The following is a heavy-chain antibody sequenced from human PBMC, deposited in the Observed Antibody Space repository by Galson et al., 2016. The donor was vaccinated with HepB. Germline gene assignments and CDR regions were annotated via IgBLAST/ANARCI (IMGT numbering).Heavy chain of an antibody. J-gene: IGHJ3*02. CDR1: GFSFNKYW. V-gene: IGHV3-7*01. CDR2: IKQDGSRK. D-gene: IGHD3-3*01. Sequence: SLRLSCAASGFSFNKYWMSWVRQAPGKGLEWVANIKQDGSRKYYVDSVKGRFTISRDNVKSSLYLEMSSLRAEDSALYHCAIDPFSFGFLITGNDAFHIWCQGTMVTVSS. CDR3: AIDPFSFGFLITGNDAFHI.